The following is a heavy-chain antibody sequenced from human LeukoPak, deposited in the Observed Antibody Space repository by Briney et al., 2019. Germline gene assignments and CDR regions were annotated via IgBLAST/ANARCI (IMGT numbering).Heavy chain of an antibody. Sequence: GGSLRLSCAASGFTFSSYAMSWVRQAPGKGLEWVSGLSASGGLTYYSDSVKGRFTISRDNSKNTLYLQMNSLRAEDTAVYYCAKEYGYTYGEFDYWGQGTLVTVSS. D-gene: IGHD5-18*01. V-gene: IGHV3-23*01. CDR2: LSASGGLT. CDR1: GFTFSSYA. CDR3: AKEYGYTYGEFDY. J-gene: IGHJ4*02.